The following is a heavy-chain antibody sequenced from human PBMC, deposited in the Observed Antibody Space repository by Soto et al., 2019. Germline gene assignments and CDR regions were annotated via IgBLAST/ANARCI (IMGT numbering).Heavy chain of an antibody. Sequence: GGSMRLCCAASGFSFTSHSMRWFRHTPGKVRDWVAAISYGEIDNKYASSVEGRFTVSRDNVKNTLSLPMNSLRPEDTAVYYSAKDRGYQLPDYYFYYGLDVWGQGTTVTVSS. CDR2: ISYGEIDN. V-gene: IGHV3-30*18. CDR3: AKDRGYQLPDYYFYYGLDV. J-gene: IGHJ6*02. D-gene: IGHD2-2*01. CDR1: GFSFTSHS.